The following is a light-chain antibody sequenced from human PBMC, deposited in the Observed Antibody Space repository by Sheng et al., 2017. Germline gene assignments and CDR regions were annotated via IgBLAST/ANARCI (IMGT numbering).Light chain of an antibody. Sequence: QSALTQPASVSGSPGQSITISCTGTSSDVGSYNFVSWYQQHPGKAHKVMIYESTKRPSGVSNRFSGSKSGNTASLTISGLQAEDEADYYCCSYAGSNTWVFGGGTKLTIL. CDR2: EST. J-gene: IGLJ2*01. V-gene: IGLV2-23*01. CDR1: SSDVGSYNF. CDR3: CSYAGSNTWV.